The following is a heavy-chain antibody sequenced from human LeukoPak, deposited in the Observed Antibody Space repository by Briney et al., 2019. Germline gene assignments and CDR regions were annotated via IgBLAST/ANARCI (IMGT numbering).Heavy chain of an antibody. CDR3: ARDGVVVPAAIPRLMALNYYYYGMDV. D-gene: IGHD2-2*02. CDR2: ISAYNGNT. V-gene: IGHV1-18*01. CDR1: GGTFSSYG. Sequence: GASVKVSCKASGGTFSSYGISWVRQAPGQGLEWVGWISAYNGNTHNAQKLQGRVTMTTDTSTSTAYMELRSLRSDDTAVYYYARDGVVVPAAIPRLMALNYYYYGMDVWGQGTTVTVSS. J-gene: IGHJ6*02.